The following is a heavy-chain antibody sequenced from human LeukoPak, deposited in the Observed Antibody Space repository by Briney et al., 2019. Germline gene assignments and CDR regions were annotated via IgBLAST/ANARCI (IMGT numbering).Heavy chain of an antibody. Sequence: PGGFLRLSCAASGFTVSSNYMSWVRQAPGKGLEWVSVIYSGGSTYYADSVKGRFTISRDNSKNTLYLQMNSLRAEDTAVYYCASPGVYYGSGSYYYWGQGTLVTVSS. CDR1: GFTVSSNY. D-gene: IGHD3-10*01. CDR3: ASPGVYYGSGSYYY. CDR2: IYSGGST. J-gene: IGHJ4*02. V-gene: IGHV3-53*01.